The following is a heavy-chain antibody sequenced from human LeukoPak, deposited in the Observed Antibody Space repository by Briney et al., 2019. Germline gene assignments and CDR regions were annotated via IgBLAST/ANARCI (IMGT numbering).Heavy chain of an antibody. CDR3: VKVYPTVTTSSVLGS. CDR1: GFIFSNYA. CDR2: VSYDGNLQ. J-gene: IGHJ4*02. D-gene: IGHD4-17*01. Sequence: PGGSLRLSCAASGFIFSNYAIHWVRQAPDKGLEWVAAVSYDGNLQHYADAVKGRFTVSRDNSKNTVFLQINSLRTDDSAVYWCVKVYPTVTTSSVLGSWGQGTLVTVSS. V-gene: IGHV3-30*18.